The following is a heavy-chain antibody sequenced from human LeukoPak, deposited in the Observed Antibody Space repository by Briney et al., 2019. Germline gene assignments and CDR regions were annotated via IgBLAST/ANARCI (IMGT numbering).Heavy chain of an antibody. J-gene: IGHJ6*02. Sequence: ASVKVSCKASGYTFTGYYMHWVRQAPGQGLEWMGRINPNNGGTNYAQRFQGRVTMTRDTSISTVYMELSSLRSEDTAVYYCARELDDSSGYYHYHYGMDVWGQGTTVTVSS. D-gene: IGHD3-22*01. V-gene: IGHV1-2*06. CDR3: ARELDDSSGYYHYHYGMDV. CDR2: INPNNGGT. CDR1: GYTFTGYY.